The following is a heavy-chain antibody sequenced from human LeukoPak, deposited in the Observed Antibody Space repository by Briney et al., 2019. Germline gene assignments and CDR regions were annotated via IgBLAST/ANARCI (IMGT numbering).Heavy chain of an antibody. CDR3: ARALRYFDWYTNY. D-gene: IGHD3-9*01. V-gene: IGHV1-2*02. CDR1: GYTFTGYY. J-gene: IGHJ4*02. Sequence: ASVKVSCKASGYTFTGYYMHWVRQAPGQGLEWMGWINPNSGGTNYAQQFQGRVTMTRDTSINTAYMELSRLRSDDTAVYYCARALRYFDWYTNYWGQGTLVTVSS. CDR2: INPNSGGT.